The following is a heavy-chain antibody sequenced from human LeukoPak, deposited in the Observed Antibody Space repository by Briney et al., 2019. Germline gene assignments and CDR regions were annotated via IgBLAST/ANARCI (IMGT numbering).Heavy chain of an antibody. D-gene: IGHD5-24*01. V-gene: IGHV3-48*01. CDR1: GFTFSSYN. CDR2: ISSSSSTI. J-gene: IGHJ3*01. Sequence: PGGSLRLSCAASGFTFSSYNMNWVRQAPGKGLEWVSYISSSSSTIYYADSVKGRFTISRDNSKDTLFLQMNSLRAEDTAIYYCARDIQLSTWGLGTMVTVSS. CDR3: ARDIQLST.